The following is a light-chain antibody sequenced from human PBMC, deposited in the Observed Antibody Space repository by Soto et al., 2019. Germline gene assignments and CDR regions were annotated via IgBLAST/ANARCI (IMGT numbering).Light chain of an antibody. J-gene: IGKJ2*01. CDR1: QTTNTW. CDR3: QQYISYPYT. V-gene: IGKV1-5*01. CDR2: DAS. Sequence: DIQMTQFPSTLSASVGDRVTITCRASQTTNTWLAWYQQKPGTAPKLLIYDASSLEGGVPSRFSASGSGTEFTLTISSLQRDDLATYYCQQYISYPYTFGQGTKVEIK.